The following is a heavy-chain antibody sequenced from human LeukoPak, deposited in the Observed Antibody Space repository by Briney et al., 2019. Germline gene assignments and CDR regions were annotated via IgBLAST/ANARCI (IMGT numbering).Heavy chain of an antibody. V-gene: IGHV4-30-4*08. Sequence: SETLSLTCTVSGGSISSGDYYWSWIRQPPGKGLEWIGYIYYSGSTYYNPSLKSRVTISVDTSKNQFSLKLSSVTAADTAVYYCARILRGQWLVKGYFDYWGQGTLVTVSS. D-gene: IGHD6-19*01. J-gene: IGHJ4*02. CDR1: GGSISSGDYY. CDR3: ARILRGQWLVKGYFDY. CDR2: IYYSGST.